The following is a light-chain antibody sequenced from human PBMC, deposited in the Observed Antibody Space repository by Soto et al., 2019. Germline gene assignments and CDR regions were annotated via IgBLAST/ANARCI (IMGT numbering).Light chain of an antibody. CDR3: ETWGSDTQV. CDR2: LGGAGIH. CDR1: SGHSSYI. V-gene: IGLV4-60*03. Sequence: QPVLTQSSSASASLGSSVNLTCSLSSGHSSYIIAWHQQQPGKAPRYLMMLGGAGIHKKGSGIPDRFSGSSSGADRYLTIFSLQSDDEADYYCETWGSDTQVFGEGTTLTVL. J-gene: IGLJ2*01.